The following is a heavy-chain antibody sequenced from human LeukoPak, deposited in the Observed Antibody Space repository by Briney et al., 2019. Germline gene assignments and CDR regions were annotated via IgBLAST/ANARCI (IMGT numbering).Heavy chain of an antibody. D-gene: IGHD3-10*01. CDR1: GYTFTGYY. J-gene: IGHJ4*02. V-gene: IGHV1-2*02. CDR2: INPNSGGT. CDR3: AGYYGSGSLRGRLDY. Sequence: GASVKVSCKASGYTFTGYYMHWVRQAPGQGLEWMGWINPNSGGTNYAQKFQGRVTMTRDTSISTAYMELSRLRSDDTAVYYCAGYYGSGSLRGRLDYWGQGTLVTVSS.